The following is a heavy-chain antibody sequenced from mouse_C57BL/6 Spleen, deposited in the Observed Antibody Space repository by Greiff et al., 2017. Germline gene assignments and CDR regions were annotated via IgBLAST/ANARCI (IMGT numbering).Heavy chain of an antibody. Sequence: EVQLQQSGPELVKPGASVKMSCKASGYTFTDYNMHWVKQSHGKSLEWIGYINPNNGGTSYNQKFKGKATLTVDKSSSTAYMELRSLTSEDSAVYYCDYYNNPYYAKDYGGQATSVTVSS. J-gene: IGHJ4*01. V-gene: IGHV1-22*01. CDR3: DYYNNPYYAKDY. CDR1: GYTFTDYN. CDR2: INPNNGGT. D-gene: IGHD2-5*01.